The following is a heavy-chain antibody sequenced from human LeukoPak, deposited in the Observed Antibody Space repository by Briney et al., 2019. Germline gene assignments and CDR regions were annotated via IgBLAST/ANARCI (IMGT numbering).Heavy chain of an antibody. CDR3: ARVCSDFWSGRAFDY. Sequence: SETLSLTYTVSGGSISSYYWSWIRQPPGKGLEWIGYIYYSGSTNYNPSLKSRVTISVDTSKNQFSLKLSSVTAADTAVYYCARVCSDFWSGRAFDYWGQGTLVTVSS. J-gene: IGHJ4*02. D-gene: IGHD3-3*01. V-gene: IGHV4-59*01. CDR2: IYYSGST. CDR1: GGSISSYY.